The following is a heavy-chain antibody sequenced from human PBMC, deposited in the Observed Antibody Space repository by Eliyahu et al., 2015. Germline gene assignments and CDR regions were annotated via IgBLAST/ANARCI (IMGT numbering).Heavy chain of an antibody. V-gene: IGHV4-34*01. CDR2: INHSGST. Sequence: QVQLQQWGAGLLKPSETLSLTCAVYGGSFSGYYWSWIRQPPGKGLEWIGEINHSGSTNYNPSLKSRVTISVDTSKNQFSLKLSSVTAADTAVYYCARGGAVAEPLLGAWWYYGMDVWGQGTTVTVSS. D-gene: IGHD6-19*01. CDR3: ARGGAVAEPLLGAWWYYGMDV. CDR1: GGSFSGYY. J-gene: IGHJ6*02.